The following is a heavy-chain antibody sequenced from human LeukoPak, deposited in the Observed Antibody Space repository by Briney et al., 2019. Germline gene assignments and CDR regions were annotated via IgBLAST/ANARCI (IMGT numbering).Heavy chain of an antibody. V-gene: IGHV3-7*01. CDR2: IKQDGSEK. D-gene: IGHD3-3*01. Sequence: GGSLRLSCAASGFTISSYWMTWVRQAPGKWLEWVANIKQDGSEKYYVDSVRGRFTISRDNAKSSLHLQMNSLRVEDTAVYYCAKNSLDYDFWSGLYYYYMDVWGKGTTVTVSS. J-gene: IGHJ6*03. CDR1: GFTISSYW. CDR3: AKNSLDYDFWSGLYYYYMDV.